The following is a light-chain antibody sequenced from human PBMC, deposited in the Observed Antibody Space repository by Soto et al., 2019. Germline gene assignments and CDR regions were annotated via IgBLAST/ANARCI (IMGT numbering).Light chain of an antibody. V-gene: IGKV1-5*01. CDR2: AAS. J-gene: IGKJ2*01. Sequence: DIQMTQSPYTLSAFVGDRVTITCRASQSVSSSLAWYQQKPGKAPKLLIYAASTLESGVSSRFSGSGFGTEFTLTISSLQPDDFATYYCQQYESFSPYTFGRGTNVEIK. CDR1: QSVSSS. CDR3: QQYESFSPYT.